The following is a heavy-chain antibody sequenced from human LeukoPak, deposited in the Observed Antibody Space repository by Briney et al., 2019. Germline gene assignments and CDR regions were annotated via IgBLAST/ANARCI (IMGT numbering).Heavy chain of an antibody. CDR2: ISSSGSTI. J-gene: IGHJ4*02. V-gene: IGHV3-11*01. CDR3: AKDSGFLAIDY. Sequence: GGSLRLSCAASGFTFSDYYMSWIRQAPGKGLEWVSYISSSGSTIYYADSVKGRFTISRDNAKNSLYLQMNSLRAEDTALYYCAKDSGFLAIDYWGQGTLVTVSS. D-gene: IGHD3-3*01. CDR1: GFTFSDYY.